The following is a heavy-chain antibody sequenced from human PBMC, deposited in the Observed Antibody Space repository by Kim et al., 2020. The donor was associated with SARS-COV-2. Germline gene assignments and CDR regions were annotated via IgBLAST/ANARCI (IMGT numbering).Heavy chain of an antibody. J-gene: IGHJ6*04. D-gene: IGHD4-17*01. CDR2: ISSSGSTI. CDR3: ARDTVTTPPSYDYYYDYGMDV. CDR1: GFTFSDYY. V-gene: IGHV3-11*04. Sequence: GGSLRLSCAASGFTFSDYYMSWIRQAPGKGLEWVSYISSSGSTIYYADSVKGRFTISRDNAKNSLYLQMNSLRAEDTAVYYCARDTVTTPPSYDYYYDYGMDVWGKGTTVTVSS.